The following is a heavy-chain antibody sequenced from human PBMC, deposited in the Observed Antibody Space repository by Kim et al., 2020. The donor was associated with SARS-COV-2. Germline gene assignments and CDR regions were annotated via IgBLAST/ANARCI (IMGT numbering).Heavy chain of an antibody. D-gene: IGHD3-10*01. Sequence: GGSLRLSCAASGFTFSSYAMSWVRQAPGKGLEWVSAISGSGGSTYYADSVKGRFTISRDNSKNTLYLQMNSLRAEDTAVYYCAKDGGYYYGSGAVFDYWGQGTLVTVSS. V-gene: IGHV3-23*01. CDR2: ISGSGGST. CDR3: AKDGGYYYGSGAVFDY. CDR1: GFTFSSYA. J-gene: IGHJ4*02.